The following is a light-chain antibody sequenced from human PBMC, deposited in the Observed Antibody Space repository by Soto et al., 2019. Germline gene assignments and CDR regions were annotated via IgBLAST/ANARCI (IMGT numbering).Light chain of an antibody. CDR1: SSDVGGHNY. CDR2: DVS. Sequence: QSALTQPRSVSGSPGQSVIISCTGTSSDVGGHNYVSWYQQHPGKAPKLMIYDVSQRPSGVPDRFSGSKSVNTASLTISGLQAEDEADYFCCSYAGSYTWVFGGGTKLTVL. J-gene: IGLJ3*02. CDR3: CSYAGSYTWV. V-gene: IGLV2-11*01.